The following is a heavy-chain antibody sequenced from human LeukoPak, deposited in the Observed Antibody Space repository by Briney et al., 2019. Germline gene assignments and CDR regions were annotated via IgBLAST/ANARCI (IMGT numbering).Heavy chain of an antibody. V-gene: IGHV3-30-3*01. J-gene: IGHJ5*02. CDR2: ISYDGSNK. CDR3: ASLGRTIFGVVTDPLRRWFDP. D-gene: IGHD3-3*01. CDR1: GFTFSSYA. Sequence: PGGSLRLSCAASGFTFSSYAMHWVRQVPGKGLEWVAVISYDGSNKYYADSVKGRFTISRDNSKNTLYLQMNSLRAEDTAVYYCASLGRTIFGVVTDPLRRWFDPWGQGTLVTVSS.